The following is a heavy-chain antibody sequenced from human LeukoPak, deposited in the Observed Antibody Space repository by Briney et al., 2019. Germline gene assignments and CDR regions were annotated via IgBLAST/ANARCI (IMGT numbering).Heavy chain of an antibody. D-gene: IGHD4-17*01. CDR1: GFTFDDYA. Sequence: PGGSLRLSCAASGFTFDDYATHWVRQAPGKGLEWVSLISGDGGSTYYADSVKGRFTISRDNSKNSLYLQMNSLRTEDTALYYCAKDGDYGDYGTNDYWGQGTLVTVSS. CDR2: ISGDGGST. V-gene: IGHV3-43*02. CDR3: AKDGDYGDYGTNDY. J-gene: IGHJ4*02.